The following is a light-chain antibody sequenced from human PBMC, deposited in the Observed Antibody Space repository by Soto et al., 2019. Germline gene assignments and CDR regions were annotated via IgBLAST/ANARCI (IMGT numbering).Light chain of an antibody. Sequence: DIRMTQSPPSVSASVGDTVTITCRASRIISTWLAWYQQKPGKAPNLLIYAASTLRSGVPSRFSGSGSGTDVTLTISSLQPEDFATYFCQQASSFPCTLGQGTKLDI. J-gene: IGKJ2*02. V-gene: IGKV1D-12*01. CDR3: QQASSFPCT. CDR1: RIISTW. CDR2: AAS.